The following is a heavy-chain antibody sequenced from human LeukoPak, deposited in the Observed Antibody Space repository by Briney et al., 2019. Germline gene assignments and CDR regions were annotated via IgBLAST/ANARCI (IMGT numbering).Heavy chain of an antibody. CDR3: AKESCSSRCNFDY. V-gene: IGHV3-53*01. CDR2: ISSGGHT. Sequence: GGSLRLSCAASGITVSSNYMSWVRQAPGKGLEWVSVISSGGHTYYGDSVKGRFTISRDNSKNTLYLQMNSLRADDTAVYFCAKESCSSRCNFDYWGQGTLVTVSS. CDR1: GITVSSNY. D-gene: IGHD2-2*01. J-gene: IGHJ4*02.